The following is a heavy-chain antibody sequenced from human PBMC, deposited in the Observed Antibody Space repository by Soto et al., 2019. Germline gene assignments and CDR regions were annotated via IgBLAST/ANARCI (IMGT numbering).Heavy chain of an antibody. CDR2: LYNSGNT. CDR3: ASDGSDSYGLDV. V-gene: IGHV4-4*07. D-gene: IGHD6-25*01. CDR1: GGSVSSYY. J-gene: IGHJ6*04. Sequence: SETLSLTCTVSGGSVSSYYWSWVRQPAGKGLEWIGRLYNSGNTNYNPSLKSRVIMSAEMSKNQFSLKLSSVTAADTAVYYCASDGSDSYGLDVRGKGTTVTVSS.